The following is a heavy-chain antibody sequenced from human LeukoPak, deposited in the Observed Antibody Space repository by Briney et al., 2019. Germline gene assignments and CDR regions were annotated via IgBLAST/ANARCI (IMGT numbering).Heavy chain of an antibody. V-gene: IGHV4-59*01. CDR2: IYYSGYT. D-gene: IGHD3-22*01. Sequence: SETLSLTCTVSGGSISSYYWSWIRQPPGKGLEWIGYIYYSGYTNYNPSLKSRVAISVDTSKNQFSLKLSSVTAADTAVYYCARSLGTYYYDLSGFVYFQHWGQGTLVTVSS. CDR1: GGSISSYY. J-gene: IGHJ1*01. CDR3: ARSLGTYYYDLSGFVYFQH.